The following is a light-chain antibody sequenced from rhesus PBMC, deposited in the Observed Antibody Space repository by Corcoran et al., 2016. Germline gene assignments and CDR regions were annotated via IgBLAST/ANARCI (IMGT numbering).Light chain of an antibody. CDR3: QQYGRRPYS. Sequence: DIQMTQSPSSLSASVGDTVTITCRASQGISSWLAWYQQKPGKAPKLLIYKASSLQSGVPSRFSGIGSGTEFTLTISSLQSEDFATYYCQQYGRRPYSFGRGTKVEIK. J-gene: IGKJ2*01. CDR1: QGISSW. V-gene: IGKV1-22*01. CDR2: KAS.